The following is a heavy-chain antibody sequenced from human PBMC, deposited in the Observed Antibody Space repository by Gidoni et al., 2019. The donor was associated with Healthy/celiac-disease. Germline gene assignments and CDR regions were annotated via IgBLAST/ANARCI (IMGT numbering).Heavy chain of an antibody. CDR3: ARDESGRGYYDSSGPMAWFDP. V-gene: IGHV7-4-1*02. D-gene: IGHD3-22*01. CDR1: GYTFTSYA. J-gene: IGHJ5*02. Sequence: QVQLVQSGSELKKPGASVKVSCKASGYTFTSYAMNWVRQAPGQGLEWMGWINTNTGNPTYAQGFTGRFVFSLDTSVSTAYLQISSLKAEDTAVYYCARDESGRGYYDSSGPMAWFDPWGQGTLVTVSS. CDR2: INTNTGNP.